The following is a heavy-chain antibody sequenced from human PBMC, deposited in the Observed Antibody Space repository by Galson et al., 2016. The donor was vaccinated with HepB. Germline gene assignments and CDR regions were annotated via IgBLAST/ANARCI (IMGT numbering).Heavy chain of an antibody. J-gene: IGHJ3*02. Sequence: SETLSLTCTVSGYPISDDYFWGWIRQPPGEGLEWIGSIYFNGGAYYNPSLKSRVTMSVDTSKNQFSLTVNSVTAADTAVYYCARGGNYGDVFDIWGQGTMVTVSS. D-gene: IGHD3-22*01. CDR1: GYPISDDYF. CDR2: IYFNGGA. CDR3: ARGGNYGDVFDI. V-gene: IGHV4-38-2*02.